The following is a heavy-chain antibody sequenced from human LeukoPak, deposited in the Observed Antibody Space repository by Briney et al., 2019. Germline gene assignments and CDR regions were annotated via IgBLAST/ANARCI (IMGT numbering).Heavy chain of an antibody. Sequence: PSETLSLTCAVYGGSFSGYYWSWIRQPPGKGLEWIGEINHSGSTNYNPSLKSRVTISVDTSKNQFSLKLSSVTAADTAVYYCARHALYYYDSSGYSRYYYYMDVWGKGTTVTISS. CDR2: INHSGST. V-gene: IGHV4-34*01. CDR1: GGSFSGYY. CDR3: ARHALYYYDSSGYSRYYYYMDV. J-gene: IGHJ6*03. D-gene: IGHD3-22*01.